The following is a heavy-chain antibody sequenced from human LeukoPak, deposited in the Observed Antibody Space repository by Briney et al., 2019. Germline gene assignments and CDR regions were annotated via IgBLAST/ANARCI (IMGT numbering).Heavy chain of an antibody. Sequence: SETLSLTCTVSGGSISSYYWSWIRQPPGKGLEWIGYIYYSGSTNYNPSLKSRVTISVDTSKNQFSLKLSSVTAADTAVYYCARERDIVVVPAARVYYYYYYYMDVWGKGTTVTVSS. CDR3: ARERDIVVVPAARVYYYYYYYMDV. V-gene: IGHV4-4*08. J-gene: IGHJ6*03. CDR2: IYYSGST. D-gene: IGHD2-2*01. CDR1: GGSISSYY.